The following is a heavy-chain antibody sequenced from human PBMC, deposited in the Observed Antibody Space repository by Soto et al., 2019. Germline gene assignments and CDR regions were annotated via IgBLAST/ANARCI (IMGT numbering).Heavy chain of an antibody. D-gene: IGHD4-17*01. CDR2: LDPSSTYI. J-gene: IGHJ5*01. Sequence: EGCLRLSCAAAGLTFSAYTMNWVRQAPGKGLERCSSLDPSSTYIYYADSVKGRFTLSRDNAKNSLFLRLNSLRADDTALYYCLRGSYGDYDSWGQGTLLTVSS. CDR1: GLTFSAYT. CDR3: LRGSYGDYDS. V-gene: IGHV3-21*01.